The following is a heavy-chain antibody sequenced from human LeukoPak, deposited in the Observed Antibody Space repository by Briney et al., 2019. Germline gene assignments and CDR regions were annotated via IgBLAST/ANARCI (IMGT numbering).Heavy chain of an antibody. CDR3: AKDRSGSTAEYFQH. CDR2: ISGSGYST. V-gene: IGHV3-23*01. J-gene: IGHJ1*01. D-gene: IGHD3-10*01. CDR1: GFTFSSYA. Sequence: GGSLRRSCAASGFTFSSYAMSWVRQAPGKGLEWVSVISGSGYSTYYADSVKGRFTISRDNSKNTLYLQMNSLRAEDTAVYYCAKDRSGSTAEYFQHWGQGTLVTVSS.